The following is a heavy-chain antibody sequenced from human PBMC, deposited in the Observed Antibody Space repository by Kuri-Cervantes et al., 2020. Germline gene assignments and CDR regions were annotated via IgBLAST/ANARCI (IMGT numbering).Heavy chain of an antibody. CDR1: GFTFSSYG. V-gene: IGHV3-30*03. D-gene: IGHD6-19*01. J-gene: IGHJ4*02. CDR3: ARDPGYSSGWYFVQIDY. CDR2: ISYDGSNK. Sequence: LSLTCAASGFTFSSYGMHWVRQAPGKGLEWVAVISYDGSNKYYADSVKGRFTISRDNSKNTLYLQMNSLRAEDTAVYYCARDPGYSSGWYFVQIDYWGQGTPVTVSS.